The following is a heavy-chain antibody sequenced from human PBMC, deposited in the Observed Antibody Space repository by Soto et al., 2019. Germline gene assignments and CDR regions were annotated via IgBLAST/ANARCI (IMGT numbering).Heavy chain of an antibody. J-gene: IGHJ4*02. CDR2: MKPHSGNT. Sequence: QVQLVQSGAEVKKPGASVKVSCKASGYTFASYDINWVRQATGQGLEWLGWMKPHSGNTGYAPNFQGRVTMARDTSIGTAYMELISLRSEDTAIYYCAKGALILRDWGQGTLVTVSS. V-gene: IGHV1-8*01. CDR3: AKGALILRD. CDR1: GYTFASYD. D-gene: IGHD3-9*01.